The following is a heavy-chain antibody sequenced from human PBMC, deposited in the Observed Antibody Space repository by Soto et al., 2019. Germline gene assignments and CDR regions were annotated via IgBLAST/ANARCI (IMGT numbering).Heavy chain of an antibody. CDR2: ISYDGSNK. CDR3: ARDLVGKGSSSWYCGMDV. CDR1: GFTFSSYA. V-gene: IGHV3-30-3*01. J-gene: IGHJ6*02. D-gene: IGHD6-13*01. Sequence: QVQLVESGGGVVQPGRSLRLSCAASGFTFSSYAMHWVRQAPGKGLEWVAVISYDGSNKYYADSVKGRITISRDNSKNTLYLQMNCLRAEDTAVYYCARDLVGKGSSSWYCGMDVWGQGTTVTVSS.